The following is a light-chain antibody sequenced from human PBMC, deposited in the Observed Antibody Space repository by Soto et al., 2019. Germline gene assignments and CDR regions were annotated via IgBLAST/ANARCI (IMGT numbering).Light chain of an antibody. V-gene: IGKV3-15*01. Sequence: EKVMTQSPAALSVSPGERATLSGRASQSVSSNLAWYQQKPGQAPRLLIYGASTRATGIPARFSGSGSGTEFTLTISSLQSEDFAVYYCQQYNNWPPYTFGQGTKLEIK. CDR1: QSVSSN. CDR3: QQYNNWPPYT. CDR2: GAS. J-gene: IGKJ2*01.